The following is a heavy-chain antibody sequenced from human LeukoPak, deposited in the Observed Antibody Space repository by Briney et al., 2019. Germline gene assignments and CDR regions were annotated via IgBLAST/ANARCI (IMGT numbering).Heavy chain of an antibody. Sequence: SVKVSCKASGGTFSSYAISWVRQAPGQGLEWMGGIIPTFGTANYAQKFQGRVTITTDESTSTAYMELSSLRSEDTAVYYCARGQDSSSWYEIWFDPWGQGTLVTVSS. CDR1: GGTFSSYA. J-gene: IGHJ5*02. CDR2: IIPTFGTA. D-gene: IGHD6-13*01. V-gene: IGHV1-69*05. CDR3: ARGQDSSSWYEIWFDP.